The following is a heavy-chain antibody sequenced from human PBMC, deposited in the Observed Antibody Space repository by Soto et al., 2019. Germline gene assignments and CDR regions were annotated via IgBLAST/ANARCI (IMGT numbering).Heavy chain of an antibody. CDR3: TTDQNWVFFDY. V-gene: IGHV3-15*01. CDR2: IKSKTDGGTT. Sequence: EVQLVESGGGLVKPGGSLRLSCAASGFTFSNAWMSWVRQAPGKGLEWVGRIKSKTDGGTTDYAAPVKDRFTISRDDSKNTLYLQMNSLKTEDTAVYYCTTDQNWVFFDYWGQGTLVTVSS. J-gene: IGHJ4*02. D-gene: IGHD7-27*01. CDR1: GFTFSNAW.